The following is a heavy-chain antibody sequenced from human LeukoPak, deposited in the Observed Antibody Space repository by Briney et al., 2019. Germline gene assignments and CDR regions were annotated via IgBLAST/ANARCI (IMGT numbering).Heavy chain of an antibody. V-gene: IGHV3-23*01. CDR2: ISGSVGST. Sequence: PGGSLRLSCAASGFTFSSYSMNWVRQAPGKGLEWVSSISGSVGSTFYADPVKGRFTISRDSSNNTLYLQMNSLRAEDTAVYYCAKTLPSSWYSFDYWGQGTLVTVSS. CDR3: AKTLPSSWYSFDY. J-gene: IGHJ4*02. D-gene: IGHD6-13*01. CDR1: GFTFSSYS.